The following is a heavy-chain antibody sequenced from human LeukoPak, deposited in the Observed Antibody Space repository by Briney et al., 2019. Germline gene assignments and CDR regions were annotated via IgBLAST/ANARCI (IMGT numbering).Heavy chain of an antibody. J-gene: IGHJ4*02. Sequence: SQTLSLTCTVSGGSISSGDYYWSWIRQPPGKGLEWIGYIYYNGSTYYNPSLKSRVTISVDTSMNQFSLKLNSVTAADTAVHYCARTGGTIDYWGQGTLVTVSS. D-gene: IGHD2-8*02. V-gene: IGHV4-30-4*01. CDR1: GGSISSGDYY. CDR3: ARTGGTIDY. CDR2: IYYNGST.